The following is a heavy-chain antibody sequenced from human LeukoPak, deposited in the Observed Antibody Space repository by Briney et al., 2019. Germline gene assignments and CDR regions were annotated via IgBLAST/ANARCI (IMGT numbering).Heavy chain of an antibody. J-gene: IGHJ4*02. CDR3: ARRKAAGIAAAGTKYYFDY. CDR1: DGSISTYY. D-gene: IGHD6-13*01. Sequence: PSETLSLTCTVSDGSISTYYWSWIRQPPGKGLEWIAYMYYSGSTNYNPSLKSRVTISVDTSKNQFSLKLSSVTAADTAVYYCARRKAAGIAAAGTKYYFDYWGQGTLVTVSS. CDR2: MYYSGST. V-gene: IGHV4-59*12.